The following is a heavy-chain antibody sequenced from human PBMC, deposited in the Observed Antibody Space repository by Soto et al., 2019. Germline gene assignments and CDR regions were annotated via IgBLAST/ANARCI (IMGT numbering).Heavy chain of an antibody. D-gene: IGHD3-16*02. CDR2: INPSGGST. V-gene: IGHV1-46*03. CDR1: GYTFTSYY. CDR3: ARDQGVMITFGGVIASSYYFDY. J-gene: IGHJ4*02. Sequence: ASVKVSCKASGYTFTSYYMHWVRQAPGQGLEWMGIINPSGGSTSYAQKFQGRVTMTRDTSTSTVYMELSSLRSEDTAVYYCARDQGVMITFGGVIASSYYFDYWGQGPLVTVSS.